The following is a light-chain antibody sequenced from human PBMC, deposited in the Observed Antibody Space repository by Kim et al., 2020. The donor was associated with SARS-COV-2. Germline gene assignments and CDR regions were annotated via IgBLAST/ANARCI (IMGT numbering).Light chain of an antibody. Sequence: QAVVTQEPSLTVSPGGTVTLTCGSSTGAVTSGHYPSWFQQKPGQVTTTLIFDTNKKHSWTPTRFSGSLLGGKAALTLSGAQPEDEADYYCLVSDSGARVFGGGNQLTVL. J-gene: IGLJ3*02. CDR2: DTN. CDR3: LVSDSGARV. CDR1: TGAVTSGHY. V-gene: IGLV7-46*01.